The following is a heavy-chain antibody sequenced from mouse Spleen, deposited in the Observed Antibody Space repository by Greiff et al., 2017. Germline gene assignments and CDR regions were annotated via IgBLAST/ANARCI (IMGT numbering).Heavy chain of an antibody. D-gene: IGHD2-5*01. CDR2: ISSGGGNT. Sequence: EVKLVESGGGLVKPGGSLKLSCAASGFTFSSYTMSWVRQTPAKRLEWVATISSGGGNTYYPDSVKGRFTISRDNARNTLYLQMSSLRSEDTAMYYCARHRGYSNYPFAYWGQGTLVTVSA. CDR3: ARHRGYSNYPFAY. V-gene: IGHV5-9*04. CDR1: GFTFSSYT. J-gene: IGHJ3*01.